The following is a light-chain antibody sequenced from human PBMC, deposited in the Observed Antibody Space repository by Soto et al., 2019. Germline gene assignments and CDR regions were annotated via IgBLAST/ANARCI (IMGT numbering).Light chain of an antibody. Sequence: DIQMTQSPSTLSASVGDRVTITCRASQSISSWLAWYQQKPGKAPKLLIYDASSLESGVPPRFSGSGSGTEFTLTISSLQPDDFATYYCQQYNSYSYTLGQGTKLEIK. CDR2: DAS. CDR1: QSISSW. V-gene: IGKV1-5*01. J-gene: IGKJ2*01. CDR3: QQYNSYSYT.